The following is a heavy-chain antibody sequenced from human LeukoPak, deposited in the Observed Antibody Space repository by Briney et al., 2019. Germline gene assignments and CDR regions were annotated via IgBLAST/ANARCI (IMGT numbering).Heavy chain of an antibody. J-gene: IGHJ6*02. CDR2: ISSSSSYI. CDR3: ARDEVIVVVVAATLGYYYYGTDV. Sequence: PGGSLRLSCAASGFTFSSYSMNWVRQAPGKGLEWVSSISSSSSYIYYADSVKGRFTISRDNAKNSLYLQMNSLRAEDTAVYYCARDEVIVVVVAATLGYYYYGTDVWGQGTTVTVSS. D-gene: IGHD2-15*01. CDR1: GFTFSSYS. V-gene: IGHV3-21*01.